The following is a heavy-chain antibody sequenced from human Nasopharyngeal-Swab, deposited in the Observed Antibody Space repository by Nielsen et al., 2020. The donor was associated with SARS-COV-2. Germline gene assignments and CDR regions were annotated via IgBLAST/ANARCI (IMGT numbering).Heavy chain of an antibody. J-gene: IGHJ3*02. CDR2: ISSSGTTK. V-gene: IGHV3-11*04. CDR3: ARSPDVFDI. Sequence: RQAPGKGPEWVSNISSSGTTKYYADSVKGRFTISRDNAKNSLFLQMNSLRAEDTAAYYCARSPDVFDIWGQGTMVTVSS.